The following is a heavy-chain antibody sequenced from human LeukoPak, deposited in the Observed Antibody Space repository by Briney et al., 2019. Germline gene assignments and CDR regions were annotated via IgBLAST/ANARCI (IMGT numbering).Heavy chain of an antibody. J-gene: IGHJ4*02. D-gene: IGHD6-19*01. CDR2: ISGSGGST. V-gene: IGHV3-23*01. CDR1: GFTFGDYA. Sequence: GGSLRLSCTASGFTFGDYAMSWVRQAPGKGLEWVSAISGSGGSTYYADSVKGRFTISRDNSKNTLYLQMNSLRAEDTAVYYCAASGYSSGWYYYWGQGTLVTVSS. CDR3: AASGYSSGWYYY.